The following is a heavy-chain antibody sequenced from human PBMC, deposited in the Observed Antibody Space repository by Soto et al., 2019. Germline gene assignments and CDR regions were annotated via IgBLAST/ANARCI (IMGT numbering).Heavy chain of an antibody. CDR3: STEYNFWSGYYWDY. V-gene: IGHV3-7*04. D-gene: IGHD3-3*01. J-gene: IGHJ4*02. CDR1: GFTFSSYW. Sequence: GGSLRLSCAASGFTFSSYWMSWVRQAPGKGQEWVANIKQDGSEKYYVESVTGRFSISRDNAKNSLYLQMNSLRAEDTAVYYYSTEYNFWSGYYWDYWGQGTLVTVSS. CDR2: IKQDGSEK.